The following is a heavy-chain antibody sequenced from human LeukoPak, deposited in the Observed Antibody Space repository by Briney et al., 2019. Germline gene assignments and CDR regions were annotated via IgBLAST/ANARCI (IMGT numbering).Heavy chain of an antibody. Sequence: SETLSLTCTVSGGSISRGSYYWSWIRLPAVKGLEWIGRVHSSGSTNYNPSLESRATISVDTSKNEISLKLDSVTAADTAVYYRARDLWNWKAGFDYWGQGIPVTVSS. J-gene: IGHJ4*02. CDR2: VHSSGST. CDR3: ARDLWNWKAGFDY. D-gene: IGHD1-1*01. V-gene: IGHV4-61*02. CDR1: GGSISRGSYY.